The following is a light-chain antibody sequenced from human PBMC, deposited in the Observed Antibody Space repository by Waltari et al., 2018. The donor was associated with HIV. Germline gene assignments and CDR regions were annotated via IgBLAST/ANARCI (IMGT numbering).Light chain of an antibody. Sequence: DIQMTQSPSTLSASVGARVTITCRASQSVSQWLAWYQQRPGEAPKLLISKASSVESGAPSRFSGTGSGTEFTLTISSLQPEDFATYYCQQYSAYELSFGGGTKVEIK. J-gene: IGKJ4*01. V-gene: IGKV1-5*03. CDR1: QSVSQW. CDR2: KAS. CDR3: QQYSAYELS.